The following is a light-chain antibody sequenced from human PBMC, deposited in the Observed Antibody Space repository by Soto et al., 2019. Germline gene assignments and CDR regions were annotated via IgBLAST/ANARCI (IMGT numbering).Light chain of an antibody. CDR3: QLWDSSSDRYV. CDR1: NIGSYS. CDR2: DYS. Sequence: SYELTQPPSVSVAPGQTATITCGGTNIGSYSVHWYQQKPGQAPVLVVYDYSDRPSGIPERFSGSNSGNTATLTISRVEAGDEADYYCQLWDSSSDRYVFGTGTKVTVL. V-gene: IGLV3-21*02. J-gene: IGLJ1*01.